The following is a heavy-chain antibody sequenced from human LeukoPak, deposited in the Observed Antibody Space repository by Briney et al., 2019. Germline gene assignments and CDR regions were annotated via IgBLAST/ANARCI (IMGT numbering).Heavy chain of an antibody. CDR3: TIRGDNSYGNFDY. Sequence: ASVKVSCKASGYTFTGYYMHWVRQAPGQGLEWMGWINPNSGGTYYAQKFQGRVTMTSDTSISTAYMELSRLRSDDTAVYYCTIRGDNSYGNFDYWGQGTLVTVSS. V-gene: IGHV1-2*02. CDR2: INPNSGGT. CDR1: GYTFTGYY. J-gene: IGHJ4*02. D-gene: IGHD5-18*01.